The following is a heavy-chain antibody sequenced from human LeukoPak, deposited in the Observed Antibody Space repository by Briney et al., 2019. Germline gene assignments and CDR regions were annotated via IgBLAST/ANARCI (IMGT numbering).Heavy chain of an antibody. D-gene: IGHD4-23*01. CDR2: IYYGGNT. CDR3: ARLQDFGGRNNYYYMDI. V-gene: IGHV4-30-4*08. CDR1: GDSISSGDYY. Sequence: SQTLSLTCTVSGDSISSGDYYWSWIRQPPGKGLEWIGYIYYGGNTYSNPSLKSRLNISVDTSKNQFSLKLSFVTAADTAVYYCARLQDFGGRNNYYYMDIWGKGTTVTVSS. J-gene: IGHJ6*03.